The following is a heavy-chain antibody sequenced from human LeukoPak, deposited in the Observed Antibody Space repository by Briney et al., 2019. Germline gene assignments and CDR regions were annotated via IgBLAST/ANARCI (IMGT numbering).Heavy chain of an antibody. D-gene: IGHD6-13*01. CDR2: LYSGGST. J-gene: IGHJ4*02. V-gene: IGHV3-66*01. CDR3: AGTVLAAAGKVGRGFDY. CDR1: GFTVSSTY. Sequence: PGGSLRLSCAASGFTVSSTYMSWVRQAPGKGLEWVSVLYSGGSTYYADSVKGRFTISRDNSKNTLYLHMNSLRAEDTAVYYCAGTVLAAAGKVGRGFDYWGQGTLVTVSS.